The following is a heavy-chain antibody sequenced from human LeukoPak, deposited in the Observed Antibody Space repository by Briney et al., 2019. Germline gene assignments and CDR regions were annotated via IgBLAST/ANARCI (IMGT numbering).Heavy chain of an antibody. V-gene: IGHV1-18*01. Sequence: ASVKVSCKASGYTFASYGLSWVRQAPGQGPEWMGWISPFNGDTNYAQNFQGKVTMTTDTSTNTAYMDLRNLRSDDTAVYYCAIGKNYGHGVFDNWGQGTLVIVSS. CDR1: GYTFASYG. J-gene: IGHJ4*02. D-gene: IGHD3-10*01. CDR3: AIGKNYGHGVFDN. CDR2: ISPFNGDT.